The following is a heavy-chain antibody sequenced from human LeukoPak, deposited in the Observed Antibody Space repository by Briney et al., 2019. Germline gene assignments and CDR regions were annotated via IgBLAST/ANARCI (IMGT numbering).Heavy chain of an antibody. J-gene: IGHJ3*02. CDR3: AKEGGGYDSSGSDAFDI. CDR2: IRYDGSNK. V-gene: IGHV3-30*02. D-gene: IGHD3-22*01. CDR1: GSSFSIYG. Sequence: GGSLRLSCAASGSSFSIYGMHWVRQAPGKGLEWVTFIRYDGSNKYYADSAKGRFTISRDNSKNTLYLQMNSLRAEDTAVYYCAKEGGGYDSSGSDAFDIWGQGTMVTVSS.